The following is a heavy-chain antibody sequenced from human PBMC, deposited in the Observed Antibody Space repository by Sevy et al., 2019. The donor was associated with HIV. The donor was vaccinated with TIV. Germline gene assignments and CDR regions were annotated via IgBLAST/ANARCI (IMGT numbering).Heavy chain of an antibody. J-gene: IGHJ5*02. V-gene: IGHV3-48*03. CDR3: TRNGGAFDNGFDP. D-gene: IGHD2-8*01. CDR2: ISSSGRSI. CDR1: GFTFSSYD. Sequence: GGSLRLSCTASGFTFSSYDMNWVRQAPGKGLEWVSKISSSGRSIYYADSVKGRFTISRDNANNSLNLQMNSLRAEDTAVYYCTRNGGAFDNGFDPWGQGTLVTVSS.